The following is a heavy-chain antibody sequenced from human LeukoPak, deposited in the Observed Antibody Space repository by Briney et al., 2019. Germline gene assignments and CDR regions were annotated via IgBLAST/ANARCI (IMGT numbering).Heavy chain of an antibody. Sequence: SETLSLTCTVSGDSISSHYWSWIRQPPGKGLERIGYIFYNGHTNYYPSLTSRATMSVDTSKNQFSLRLSSVTATDTAIYYCATDSSNTDAFDIWGQGTMVTVSS. V-gene: IGHV4-59*11. CDR1: GDSISSHY. D-gene: IGHD6-13*01. J-gene: IGHJ3*02. CDR3: ATDSSNTDAFDI. CDR2: IFYNGHT.